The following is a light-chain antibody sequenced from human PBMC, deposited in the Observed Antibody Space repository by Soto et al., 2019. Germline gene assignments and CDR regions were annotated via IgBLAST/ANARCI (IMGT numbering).Light chain of an antibody. V-gene: IGLV2-23*01. J-gene: IGLJ1*01. CDR2: EGS. Sequence: QSALTQPASVSGSPGQSITISCTGTSSDVGSYNLVSWYQHHPGKAPKVIIYEGSKRPSGVSHRFSASRSANTASLTISGLQADDEADYYCCSYGGRSTYVFGTGTKLTVL. CDR1: SSDVGSYNL. CDR3: CSYGGRSTYV.